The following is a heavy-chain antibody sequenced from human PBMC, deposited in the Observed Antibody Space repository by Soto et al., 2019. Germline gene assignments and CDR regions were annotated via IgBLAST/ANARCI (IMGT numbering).Heavy chain of an antibody. CDR3: TRGTISVYCFGH. Sequence: KEPGFAKTNISRHWVHLEHKQGHERMGMITPSGGSTSYAQKFQGRVTITRDTSTRTVYMELSSLRSVDTADYYSTRGTISVYCFGHWGERTLVTVSS. V-gene: IGHV1-46*01. J-gene: IGHJ4*02. CDR2: ITPSGGST. D-gene: IGHD2-2*01. CDR1: GFAKTNIS.